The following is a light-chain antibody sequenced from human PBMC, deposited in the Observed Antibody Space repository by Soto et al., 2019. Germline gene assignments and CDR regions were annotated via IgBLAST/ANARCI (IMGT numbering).Light chain of an antibody. CDR2: EGG. J-gene: IGLJ2*01. CDR1: SRDVGTYNL. V-gene: IGLV2-23*01. Sequence: QSALTKPASVSGSPGQSITISCTGTSRDVGTYNLVSWYQQHPGKAPKLMIYEGGKRPSGVSNRFSGSKSGNTASLTISGLQAEDEADYYCCSYAGSSTVIFGGGTKLTVL. CDR3: CSYAGSSTVI.